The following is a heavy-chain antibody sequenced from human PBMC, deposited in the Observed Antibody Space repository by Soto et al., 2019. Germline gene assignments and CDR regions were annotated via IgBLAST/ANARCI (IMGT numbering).Heavy chain of an antibody. V-gene: IGHV1-58*01. Sequence: SVKVSGKTSGFTFSNSAVQCVRRARGQGLEWVAWIIVGSGTTNYAQNLRGRVTITRDMSTSTVYMELNDLTSEDTAVYYCAAELYSGGRCCSFDFWGQGTMVTVSS. CDR2: IIVGSGTT. D-gene: IGHD2-15*01. J-gene: IGHJ3*01. CDR1: GFTFSNSA. CDR3: AAELYSGGRCCSFDF.